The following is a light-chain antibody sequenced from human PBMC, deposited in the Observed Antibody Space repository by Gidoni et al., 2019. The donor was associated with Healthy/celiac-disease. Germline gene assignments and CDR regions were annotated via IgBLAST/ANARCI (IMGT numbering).Light chain of an antibody. J-gene: IGLJ1*01. CDR3: QSYDSSLSGSYV. CDR1: SSTIGAGYD. Sequence: QSVLTQPPSVSGPPGQRVTISCTGSSSTIGAGYDVHWYQQLPGTAPKLLIYGNSNRPSGVPDRFSGSKSGTSASLAITGLQAEDEADYYCQSYDSSLSGSYVFGTGTKVTVL. V-gene: IGLV1-40*01. CDR2: GNS.